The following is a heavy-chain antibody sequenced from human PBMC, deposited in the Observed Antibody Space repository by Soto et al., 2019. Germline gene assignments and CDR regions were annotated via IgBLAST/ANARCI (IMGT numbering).Heavy chain of an antibody. D-gene: IGHD5-18*01. CDR1: CGSISSDSYY. V-gene: IGHV4-61*01. Sequence: XXTLSLTCTVSCGSISSDSYYWSWIRQPEGKGLECIGCLYYXGSTKYKTSIKXXLTISVDXXKNKFSLKLSSVTDAETAVYYCARRYGSCFDYWGQGTLVTVSS. CDR2: LYYXGST. CDR3: ARRYGSCFDY. J-gene: IGHJ4*02.